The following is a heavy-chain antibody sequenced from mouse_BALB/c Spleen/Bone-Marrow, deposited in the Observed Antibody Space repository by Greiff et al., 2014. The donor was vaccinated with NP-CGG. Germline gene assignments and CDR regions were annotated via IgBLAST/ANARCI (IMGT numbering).Heavy chain of an antibody. D-gene: IGHD1-1*01. CDR1: GFNIKDTY. CDR3: ARYYRDYYAMDY. CDR2: IDPANGNT. V-gene: IGHV14-3*02. J-gene: IGHJ4*01. Sequence: EVKLMESGAELVKPGASVKLSCTASGFNIKDTYMHWVKQRPEQGLEWIGRIDPANGNTKYDPKFQGKATITADTSSNTAYLQLSSLTSEDTAVYYCARYYRDYYAMDYWGQGTSVTVSS.